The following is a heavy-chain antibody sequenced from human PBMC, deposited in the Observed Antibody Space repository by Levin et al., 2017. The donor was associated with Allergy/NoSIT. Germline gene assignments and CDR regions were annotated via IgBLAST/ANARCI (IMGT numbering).Heavy chain of an antibody. D-gene: IGHD2-21*02. CDR1: GFSFSRHG. V-gene: IGHV3-30*18. Sequence: GGSLRLSCTASGFSFSRHGIHWVRQAPGKGLEWVALISYDGSNKYYADSVKGRFTISRDNSKNTLYLQMNSLRPEDTAVYYCAKETRGDVTAIYWFFDLWGRGTLVTVSS. CDR3: AKETRGDVTAIYWFFDL. CDR2: ISYDGSNK. J-gene: IGHJ2*01.